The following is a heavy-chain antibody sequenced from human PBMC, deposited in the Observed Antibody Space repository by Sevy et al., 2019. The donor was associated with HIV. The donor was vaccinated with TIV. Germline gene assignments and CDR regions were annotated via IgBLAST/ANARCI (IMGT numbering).Heavy chain of an antibody. CDR2: INPDSGGP. CDR1: GYTFTGYY. CDR3: VRDDRDGYFEY. Sequence: ASVKVSGKASGYTFTGYYMHWVRQAPGQGLQWMGWINPDSGGPNYAPKFQGRVTLTRDTSISTAYMGLSRLKSDDTAVYYCVRDDRDGYFEYWGQGTLVTVSS. J-gene: IGHJ4*02. V-gene: IGHV1-2*02.